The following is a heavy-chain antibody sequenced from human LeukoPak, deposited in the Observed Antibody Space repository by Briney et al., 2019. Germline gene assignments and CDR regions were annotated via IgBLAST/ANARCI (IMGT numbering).Heavy chain of an antibody. J-gene: IGHJ4*02. CDR3: ARGYYGSGSYYKGNYFDY. CDR2: ISHSGST. CDR1: RYSISSGYN. D-gene: IGHD3-10*01. V-gene: IGHV4-38-2*01. Sequence: SGTLSLTCAVSRYSISSGYNWGWIRQSPGKGLQRIGSISHSGSTYYNPSLKSRVTISVDTSKNEFSLNLSSVTAADTAVYYCARGYYGSGSYYKGNYFDYWGRGTLVTVSS.